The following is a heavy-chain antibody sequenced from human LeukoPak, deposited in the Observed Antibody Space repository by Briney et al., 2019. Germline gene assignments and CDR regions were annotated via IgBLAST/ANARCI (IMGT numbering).Heavy chain of an antibody. Sequence: PGGSLRLSCAASGFTFSSYSMNWVRQAPGKGLEWVSSISSSSSYIYYADSVKGRFTVSRDNAKNSLYLQMNSLRAEDTAVYYCARDYTMIVGHMDVWGKGTTVTVSS. CDR2: ISSSSSYI. J-gene: IGHJ6*03. CDR1: GFTFSSYS. V-gene: IGHV3-21*01. CDR3: ARDYTMIVGHMDV. D-gene: IGHD3-22*01.